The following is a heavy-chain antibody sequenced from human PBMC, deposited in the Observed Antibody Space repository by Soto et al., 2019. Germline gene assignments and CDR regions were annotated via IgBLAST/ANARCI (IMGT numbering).Heavy chain of an antibody. J-gene: IGHJ4*02. D-gene: IGHD4-4*01. CDR3: ASFNDRLTPATVLH. CDR2: IYYNGNT. V-gene: IGHV4-31*03. CDR1: GDYISSGGSY. Sequence: SETLSLTCIVSGDYISSGGSYWTWIRQHPGKGLEWIGYIYYNGNTYYNPSLKSRITISADTSNNQFSLKLSSVTAADTAVYYCASFNDRLTPATVLHWGQGTLVTVS.